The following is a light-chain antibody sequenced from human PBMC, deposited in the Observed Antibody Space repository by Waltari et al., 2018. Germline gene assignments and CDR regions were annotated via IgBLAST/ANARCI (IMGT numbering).Light chain of an antibody. CDR3: CSFAGSFWV. Sequence: QSALTQPRSVSGSPGQSVTISCIGTGSDICGHNYVSWYQHHPGKAPKLMIYDVSKRPSGVPDRFSGSKSGNTASLTISGLQAEDEADYYCCSFAGSFWVFGGGTKLTVL. CDR2: DVS. J-gene: IGLJ3*02. V-gene: IGLV2-11*01. CDR1: GSDICGHNY.